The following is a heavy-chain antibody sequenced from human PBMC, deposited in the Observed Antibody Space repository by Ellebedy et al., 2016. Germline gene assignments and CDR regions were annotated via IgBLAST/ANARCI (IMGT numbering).Heavy chain of an antibody. V-gene: IGHV1-18*01. D-gene: IGHD3-10*01. Sequence: ASVKVSXKASSYTFTSYGISWVRQAPGQGLEWMGWISAYNGNTNYAQKLRGRVTMTTDTSTSTAYMELRSLRSDDTAVYYCARDVHPYYGSGSYLNWFNPWGQGTLVTVSS. CDR1: SYTFTSYG. CDR3: ARDVHPYYGSGSYLNWFNP. J-gene: IGHJ5*02. CDR2: ISAYNGNT.